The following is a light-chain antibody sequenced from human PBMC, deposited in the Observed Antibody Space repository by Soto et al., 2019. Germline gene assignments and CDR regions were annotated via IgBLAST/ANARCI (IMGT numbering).Light chain of an antibody. CDR2: NVS. J-gene: IGLJ2*01. CDR3: CSYAGRYTWV. Sequence: QSALTQPRSVSGSPGQSVTISCTGTSSDVGGYNYVSWYQQHPGKAPKLMIYNVSKRPSWVPDRFSGSKSGNTASLTISGLQAEDEADYYCCSYAGRYTWVFGGGTKLTVL. V-gene: IGLV2-11*01. CDR1: SSDVGGYNY.